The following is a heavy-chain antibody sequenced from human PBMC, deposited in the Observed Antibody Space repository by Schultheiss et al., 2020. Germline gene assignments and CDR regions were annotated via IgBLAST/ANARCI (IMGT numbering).Heavy chain of an antibody. CDR1: GFTFSSYA. Sequence: GESLKISCAASGFTFSSYAMSWVRQAPGKGLEWVSAISGSGGSTYYADSVKGRFTISRDNSKNTLYLQMNSLRAEDTAVYYCVQQLATFDAFDIWGQGTMVTVSS. CDR3: VQQLATFDAFDI. V-gene: IGHV3-23*01. D-gene: IGHD6-13*01. CDR2: ISGSGGST. J-gene: IGHJ3*02.